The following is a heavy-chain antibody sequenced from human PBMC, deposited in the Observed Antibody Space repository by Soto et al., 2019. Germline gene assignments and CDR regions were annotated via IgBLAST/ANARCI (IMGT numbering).Heavy chain of an antibody. CDR2: INANNGGA. CDR1: GYTFTDYH. Sequence: VASVKVSCKASGYTFTDYHIHWVRQAPGQGLEFMGWINANNGGAGSARQFQGRVTVTRDTSITTVYMELSNLRSDDTAVYYCAREGGSETLQPSYNWFDTWGQGTLVTVSS. J-gene: IGHJ5*02. D-gene: IGHD6-25*01. CDR3: AREGGSETLQPSYNWFDT. V-gene: IGHV1-2*02.